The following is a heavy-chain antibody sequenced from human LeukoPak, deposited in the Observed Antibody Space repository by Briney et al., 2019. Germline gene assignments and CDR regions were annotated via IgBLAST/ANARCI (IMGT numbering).Heavy chain of an antibody. V-gene: IGHV4-34*01. CDR3: ARDSIAVAFDP. Sequence: SETLSLTCAVYGGSFSGYYWNWIRQPPGKGLEWIGEVYHTGSTNYNPSLKSRVTISVDTSKNQFSLKLTSVTAADTAVYYCARDSIAVAFDPWGQGTLVTVSS. CDR1: GGSFSGYY. J-gene: IGHJ5*02. D-gene: IGHD6-19*01. CDR2: VYHTGST.